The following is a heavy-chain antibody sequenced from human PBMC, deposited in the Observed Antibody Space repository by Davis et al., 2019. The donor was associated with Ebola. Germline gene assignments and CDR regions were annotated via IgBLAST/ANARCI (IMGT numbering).Heavy chain of an antibody. CDR1: GGSISSGGYS. Sequence: SETLSLTCAVSGGSISSGGYSWSWIRQPPGKGLEWIGYIYHSGSTYYNPSLKSRATISVDRSKNQFSLKVSSVTAADTAVYYCARQGYYVLYGMDVWGQGTTVTVSS. CDR3: ARQGYYVLYGMDV. V-gene: IGHV4-30-2*01. J-gene: IGHJ6*02. D-gene: IGHD3-10*02. CDR2: IYHSGST.